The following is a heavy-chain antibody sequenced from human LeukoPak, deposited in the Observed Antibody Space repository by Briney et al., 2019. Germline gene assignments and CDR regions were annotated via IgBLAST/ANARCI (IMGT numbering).Heavy chain of an antibody. J-gene: IGHJ4*02. CDR1: GYSISSGYY. V-gene: IGHV4-38-2*01. CDR2: IYYSGST. D-gene: IGHD3-10*01. CDR3: ARLVEGDYGSGSYYMGSLSDY. Sequence: PSETLSLTCAVSGYSISSGYYWGWIRQPPGKGLEWIGSIYYSGSTYYNPSLKSRVTISVDTSKNQFSLKLSSVTAADTAVYYCARLVEGDYGSGSYYMGSLSDYWGQGTLVTVSS.